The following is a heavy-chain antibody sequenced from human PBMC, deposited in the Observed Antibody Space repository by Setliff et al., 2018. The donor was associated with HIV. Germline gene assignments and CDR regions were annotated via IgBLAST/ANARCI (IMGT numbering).Heavy chain of an antibody. CDR1: GYTFIDYY. CDR3: ARVSGYSYGWAIDY. J-gene: IGHJ4*02. V-gene: IGHV1-46*01. Sequence: ASVKVSCKASGYTFIDYYMHWVRQAPGQGLEWMGMINPSGGSTSYAQNFQGRVTMTRDTSTHTVYMELTSLRSEDTAVYYCARVSGYSYGWAIDYWGQGTLVTVSS. D-gene: IGHD5-18*01. CDR2: INPSGGST.